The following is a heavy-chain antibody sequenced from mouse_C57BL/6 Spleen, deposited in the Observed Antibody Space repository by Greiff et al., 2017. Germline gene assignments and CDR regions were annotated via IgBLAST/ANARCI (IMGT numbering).Heavy chain of an antibody. CDR2: IYPRSGNT. J-gene: IGHJ2*01. Sequence: VQLQQSGAELARPGASVKLSCKASGYTFTSYGISWVKQRPGQGLEWIGEIYPRSGNTYYNEKFKGKATLTADKSSSTAYMELRSLTSEDSAVYFCARESPHWLDYWGQGTTLTVSS. V-gene: IGHV1-81*01. CDR3: ARESPHWLDY. D-gene: IGHD4-1*01. CDR1: GYTFTSYG.